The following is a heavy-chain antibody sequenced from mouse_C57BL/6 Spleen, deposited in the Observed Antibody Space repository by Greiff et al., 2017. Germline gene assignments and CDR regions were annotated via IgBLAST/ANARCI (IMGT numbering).Heavy chain of an antibody. Sequence: QVQLQQSGPELVKPGASVKIPCKASGYAFSSSWMNWVKQRPGKGLEWIGRIYPGDGDTNYNGKFKGKATLTADKSSSTAYMQLSSLTSEDSAVYFCARREGNYDYDGDYFDYWGQGTTLTVSS. CDR2: IYPGDGDT. V-gene: IGHV1-82*01. CDR1: GYAFSSSW. CDR3: ARREGNYDYDGDYFDY. D-gene: IGHD2-4*01. J-gene: IGHJ2*01.